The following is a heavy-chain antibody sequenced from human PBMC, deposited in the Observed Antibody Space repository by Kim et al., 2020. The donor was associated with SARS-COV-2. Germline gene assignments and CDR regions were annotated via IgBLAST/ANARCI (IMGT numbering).Heavy chain of an antibody. Sequence: ASVKVSCKASGYTFTSYAMHWVRQAPGQRLEWMGWINAGNGNTKYSQKFQGRVTITRDTSASTAYMELSSLRSEDTAVYYCAREAGIAVVGTYYYYGMDVWGQGTTVTVSS. CDR2: INAGNGNT. V-gene: IGHV1-3*01. CDR3: AREAGIAVVGTYYYYGMDV. D-gene: IGHD6-19*01. J-gene: IGHJ6*02. CDR1: GYTFTSYA.